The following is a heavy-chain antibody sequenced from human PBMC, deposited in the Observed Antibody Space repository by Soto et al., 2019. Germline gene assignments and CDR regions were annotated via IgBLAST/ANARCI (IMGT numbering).Heavy chain of an antibody. Sequence: GESLKISCVASGFTFRSHWMHWVRQSPGKGLVWVSQINSDGSSANYADAVKGRFTFSRDNAKKTLYLQMNSLRAEDTDVYYCARGACNGTSCYVSDPRGTGTLVTVSS. V-gene: IGHV3-74*01. CDR3: ARGACNGTSCYVSDP. D-gene: IGHD2-2*01. CDR1: GFTFRSHW. J-gene: IGHJ5*02. CDR2: INSDGSSA.